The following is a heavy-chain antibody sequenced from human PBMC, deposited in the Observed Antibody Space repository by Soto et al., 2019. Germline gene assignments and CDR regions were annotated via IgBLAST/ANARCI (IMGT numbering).Heavy chain of an antibody. CDR1: GFTFSSYG. CDR3: AKIAKEWELRDAFDI. Sequence: GGSLRLSCAASGFTFSSYGMHWVRQAPGKGLEWVAVISYDGSNKYYADSVKGRFTISRDNSKNTLYLQMNSLRAEDTAVYYCAKIAKEWELRDAFDIWGQGTMVTVSS. V-gene: IGHV3-30*18. CDR2: ISYDGSNK. D-gene: IGHD1-26*01. J-gene: IGHJ3*02.